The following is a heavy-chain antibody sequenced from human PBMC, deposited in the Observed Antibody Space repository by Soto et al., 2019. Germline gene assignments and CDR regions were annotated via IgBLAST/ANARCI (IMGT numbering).Heavy chain of an antibody. CDR1: GGSIRSGGNY. J-gene: IGHJ4*02. CDR2: IYYSGST. Sequence: QVQLQESGPGLVKPSQTLSLTCTVSGGSIRSGGNYWSWIRQHPGEGLEWIGYIYYSGSTFYNPSLKSRVTIPRDTSTHQFSLKLSSVTAADTAVYYCARDGGYGSGSYRFDYWGQGTLVTVSS. CDR3: ARDGGYGSGSYRFDY. V-gene: IGHV4-31*03. D-gene: IGHD3-10*01.